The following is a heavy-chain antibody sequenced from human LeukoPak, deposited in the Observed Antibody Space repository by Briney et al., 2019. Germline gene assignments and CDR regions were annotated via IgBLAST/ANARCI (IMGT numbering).Heavy chain of an antibody. Sequence: SETLSLTCTVSGGSISSGDYYWSWIRQSPGKGLEWIGYIHYSGSTYYNPSLKSRVTISVDRSKNQFSLKLSSVTAADTAMYYCARPLIPTDFRIAAAGLDAFDIWGQGTMVTVSS. CDR1: GGSISSGDYY. CDR3: ARPLIPTDFRIAAAGLDAFDI. J-gene: IGHJ3*02. D-gene: IGHD6-13*01. V-gene: IGHV4-30-4*01. CDR2: IHYSGST.